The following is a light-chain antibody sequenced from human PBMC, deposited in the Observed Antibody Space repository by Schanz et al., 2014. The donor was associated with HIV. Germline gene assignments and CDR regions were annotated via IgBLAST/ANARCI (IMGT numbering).Light chain of an antibody. Sequence: NFMLTQPLSVSESPGKTITISCTRSGGGTASDSVQWYQQRPGSAPTTVIYDSYQRPYGVPSRFSGSFDRSSNSASLTISGLMTEDEADYYCQSSDDDDPGLFGGGTKLTVL. CDR1: GGGTASDS. V-gene: IGLV6-57*04. CDR3: QSSDDDDPGL. J-gene: IGLJ3*02. CDR2: DSY.